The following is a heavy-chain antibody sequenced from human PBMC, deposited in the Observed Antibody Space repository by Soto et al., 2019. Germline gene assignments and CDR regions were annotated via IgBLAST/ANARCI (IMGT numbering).Heavy chain of an antibody. J-gene: IGHJ4*02. CDR2: IRGTTTI. CDR1: GFSFRDHS. V-gene: IGHV3-48*02. CDR3: ARDLSWAFDH. D-gene: IGHD6-13*01. Sequence: DVQLVESGGGLVQPGGSLRLSCAASGFSFRDHSMNWVRQAPGKGLEWISYIRGTTTISYADSVKGRFTISRDNAENSLYLQMNSLRDEDTAVYYCARDLSWAFDHWGQGALVTVS.